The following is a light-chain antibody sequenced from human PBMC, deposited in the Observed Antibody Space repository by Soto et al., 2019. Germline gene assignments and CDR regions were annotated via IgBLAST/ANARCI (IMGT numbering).Light chain of an antibody. Sequence: QSVLTQPASVSGSPGQSITISCTGTSSDVCGHNSVSWYQQHPGKAPKLMIYNVSNRPSGVSNRFSGSKSGNTASLTISGLLAEDEADYYCTSYTSSSTYVFGAGTKLTVL. CDR3: TSYTSSSTYV. CDR2: NVS. CDR1: SSDVCGHNS. V-gene: IGLV2-14*01. J-gene: IGLJ1*01.